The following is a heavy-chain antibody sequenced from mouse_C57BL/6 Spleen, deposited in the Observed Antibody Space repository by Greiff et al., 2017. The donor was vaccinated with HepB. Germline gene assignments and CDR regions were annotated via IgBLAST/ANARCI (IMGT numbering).Heavy chain of an antibody. J-gene: IGHJ3*01. V-gene: IGHV1-52*01. Sequence: QVQLQQPGAELVRPGSSVKLSCKASGYTFTSYWMHWVKQRPIQGLEWIGNIDPSDSETHYNQKFKDKATLTVDKSSSTAYMQLSSLTSEDSAVYYCARPDSSGYEGDLAYWGQVTLVTVSA. CDR3: ARPDSSGYEGDLAY. CDR2: IDPSDSET. CDR1: GYTFTSYW. D-gene: IGHD3-2*02.